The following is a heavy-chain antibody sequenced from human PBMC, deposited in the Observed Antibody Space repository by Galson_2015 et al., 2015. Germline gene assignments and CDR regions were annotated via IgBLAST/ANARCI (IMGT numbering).Heavy chain of an antibody. CDR1: GFTFSSYA. CDR3: ARDKDSSGWYSSGFDY. V-gene: IGHV3-30-3*01. D-gene: IGHD6-19*01. J-gene: IGHJ4*02. CDR2: ISYDGSNK. Sequence: SLRLSCAASGFTFSSYAMHWVRQAPGKGLEWVAVISYDGSNKYYADSVKGRFTISRDNSKNTLYLQMNSLRAEDTAVYYCARDKDSSGWYSSGFDYWGQGTLVTVSS.